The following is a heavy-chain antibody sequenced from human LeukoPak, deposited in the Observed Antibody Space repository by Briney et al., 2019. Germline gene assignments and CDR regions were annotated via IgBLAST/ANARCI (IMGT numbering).Heavy chain of an antibody. J-gene: IGHJ5*02. CDR3: AKDHGYCSSTSCTSSGGFDP. Sequence: GGSLRLSCAASGFTFSSYAMSWVRQAPGKGLEWVSAISGSGGSTYYADSVKGRFTISRDNSKNTLYLQMNSLRAEDTAVYYCAKDHGYCSSTSCTSSGGFDPWGQGTLVTVSS. CDR2: ISGSGGST. CDR1: GFTFSSYA. V-gene: IGHV3-23*01. D-gene: IGHD2-2*01.